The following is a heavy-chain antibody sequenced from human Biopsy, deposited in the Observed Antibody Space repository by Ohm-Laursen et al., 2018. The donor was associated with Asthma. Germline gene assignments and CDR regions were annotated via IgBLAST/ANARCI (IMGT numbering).Heavy chain of an antibody. CDR1: GFTFSNYG. J-gene: IGHJ6*02. CDR2: VTYDGVSQ. CDR3: ARGRAGVVGSYNGMDV. V-gene: IGHV3-30*03. Sequence: SLRLSCTASGFTFSNYGMHWVRQVAGKGLDWVAVVTYDGVSQYYAESVKGRFTISRDNFRNTLNLQMNSVRPDDTAVYFCARGRAGVVGSYNGMDVWGPGTTVSVSS. D-gene: IGHD1-26*01.